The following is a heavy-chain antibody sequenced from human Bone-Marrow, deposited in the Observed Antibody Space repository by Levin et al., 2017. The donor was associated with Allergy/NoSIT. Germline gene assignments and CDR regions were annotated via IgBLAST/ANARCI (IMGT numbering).Heavy chain of an antibody. J-gene: IGHJ4*02. CDR1: GFTFSSYA. Sequence: PGGSLRLSCAASGFTFSSYAMSWVRQAPGKGLEWVSAISGSGGSTYYADSVKGRFTISRDNSKNTLYLQMNSLRAEDTAVYYCAKDLRYYYESSGEDYWGQGTLVTVSS. CDR2: ISGSGGST. CDR3: AKDLRYYYESSGEDY. D-gene: IGHD3-22*01. V-gene: IGHV3-23*01.